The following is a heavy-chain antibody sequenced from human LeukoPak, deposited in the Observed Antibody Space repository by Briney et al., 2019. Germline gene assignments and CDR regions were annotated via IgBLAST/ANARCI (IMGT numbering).Heavy chain of an antibody. CDR2: IHHSGNT. V-gene: IGHV4-59*12. Sequence: SSETLSLTCAVSGGSIRSYFWSWIRQTPGKGLEWIGYIHHSGNTNYNPSFKSRVTISVDTSKNQFSLKLSSVTAADTAVYYCARGYCSGGSCYSYYYYNYMDVWGKGTTVTVSS. CDR1: GGSIRSYF. D-gene: IGHD2-15*01. CDR3: ARGYCSGGSCYSYYYYNYMDV. J-gene: IGHJ6*03.